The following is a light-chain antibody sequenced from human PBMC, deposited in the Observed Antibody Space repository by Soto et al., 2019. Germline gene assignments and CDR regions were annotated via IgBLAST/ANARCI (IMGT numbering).Light chain of an antibody. CDR1: ISNIGSNP. CDR3: AAWDDRLSAYV. J-gene: IGLJ1*01. V-gene: IGLV1-47*01. CDR2: RNN. Sequence: QSVLTQPASASGTPGQRVTISCSGGISNIGSNPVYWHQHLPGTAPRLRVYRNNQRPSGVPDRFSDSKSGTSAFLAISGLRSEDEADYYCAAWDDRLSAYVFGTGTKVTVL.